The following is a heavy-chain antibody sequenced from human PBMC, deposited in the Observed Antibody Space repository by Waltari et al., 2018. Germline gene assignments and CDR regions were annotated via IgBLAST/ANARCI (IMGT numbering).Heavy chain of an antibody. D-gene: IGHD6-13*01. CDR1: GYISPSYG. CDR3: AFLGLAGRWGTFDY. J-gene: IGHJ4*02. V-gene: IGHV1-18*01. Sequence: QVQLVQSGGEVKKPGASVKVSCKVFGYISPSYGRSWVRQAPGQGLEWMGWISAYNGNTKFAQSFQGRVTLTRDTSTRTAYMEMRSLRSDDTAVYYCAFLGLAGRWGTFDYWGQGTLVTVSS. CDR2: ISAYNGNT.